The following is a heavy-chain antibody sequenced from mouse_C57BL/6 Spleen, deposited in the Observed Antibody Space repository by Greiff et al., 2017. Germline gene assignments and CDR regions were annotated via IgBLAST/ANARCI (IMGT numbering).Heavy chain of an antibody. V-gene: IGHV1-61*01. CDR2: IYPSDSET. J-gene: IGHJ3*01. Sequence: QVQLQQPGAELVRPGSSVKLSCKASGYTFTSYWMDWVKQRPGQGLEWIGNIYPSDSETHYKQKFKDKATLTIDKSSSTAYMQLSSLTSEDSAIYYYAEITSPFAYWGQGTLVTVSA. D-gene: IGHD1-1*01. CDR1: GYTFTSYW. CDR3: AEITSPFAY.